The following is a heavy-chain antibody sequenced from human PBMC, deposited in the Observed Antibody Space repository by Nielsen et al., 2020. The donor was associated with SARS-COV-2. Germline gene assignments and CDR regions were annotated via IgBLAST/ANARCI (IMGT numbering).Heavy chain of an antibody. J-gene: IGHJ6*02. CDR2: IYHSGST. V-gene: IGHV4-59*01. CDR3: ARELSGSRIKASGRPSYYYYGMDV. D-gene: IGHD6-13*01. Sequence: SETLSLTCSVSGGSISGYYWSWIRQPPGKGLEWIGYIYHSGSTNYSPSLKSRVTFSVDKSKNQFSLQLSSVTAADTAVYYCARELSGSRIKASGRPSYYYYGMDVWGQGTAVTVSS. CDR1: GGSISGYY.